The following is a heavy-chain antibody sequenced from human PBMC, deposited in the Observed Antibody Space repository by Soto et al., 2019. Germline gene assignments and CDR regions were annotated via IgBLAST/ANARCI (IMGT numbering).Heavy chain of an antibody. D-gene: IGHD3-9*01. CDR3: ARLTRTYPAPFDY. CDR2: VSTYGGNT. Sequence: ASVKVSCKASGYTFTSYGISWVRQAPGQGLEWMGWVSTYGGNTNYAQKLQGRVTMTTDTSTSTAYMELRSLRSDDTAVYYCARLTRTYPAPFDYWGQGTLVTVS. J-gene: IGHJ4*02. CDR1: GYTFTSYG. V-gene: IGHV1-18*01.